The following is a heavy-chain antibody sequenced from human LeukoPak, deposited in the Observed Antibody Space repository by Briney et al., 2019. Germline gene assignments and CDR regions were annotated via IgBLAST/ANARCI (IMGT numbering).Heavy chain of an antibody. CDR1: GYTFTGDY. CDR2: INPNSGGT. Sequence: ASVKVSCKASGYTFTGDYMHWVRQAPGQGLEWMGWINPNSGGTKYAQKFQGRVTMTRDTSISTAYMELTSLRSDDTAVYYCAGDLWEGSNSWIPYWGQGTLVTVSS. CDR3: AGDLWEGSNSWIPY. V-gene: IGHV1-2*02. J-gene: IGHJ4*02. D-gene: IGHD6-13*01.